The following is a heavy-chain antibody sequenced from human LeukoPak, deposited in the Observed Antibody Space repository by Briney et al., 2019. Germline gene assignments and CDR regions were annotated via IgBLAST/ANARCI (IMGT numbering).Heavy chain of an antibody. Sequence: PGGSLRLSCAASEFTFDDYGMSWVRQAPGKGLEWVSGINWNGGSTGYADYVKGRFTISRDNAKNSLYLQMNSLRAEDTALYYCARERIRYYGSGSYNAFDIWGQETRVTVSS. CDR2: INWNGGST. J-gene: IGHJ3*02. V-gene: IGHV3-20*04. CDR3: ARERIRYYGSGSYNAFDI. D-gene: IGHD3-10*01. CDR1: EFTFDDYG.